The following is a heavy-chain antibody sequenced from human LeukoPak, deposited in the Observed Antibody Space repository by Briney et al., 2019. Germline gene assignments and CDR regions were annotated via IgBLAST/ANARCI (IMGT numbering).Heavy chain of an antibody. Sequence: GGSLRLSCAASGFTFDSYWMSWVRQAPGKGLEWVANIKQDGNETYYVDSVKGRFTIYRDNAENSLYLQMNSLRAEDTAVYYCTRDPLTQNDYWGQGTLVTVSS. V-gene: IGHV3-7*01. J-gene: IGHJ4*02. CDR1: GFTFDSYW. D-gene: IGHD1-14*01. CDR3: TRDPLTQNDY. CDR2: IKQDGNET.